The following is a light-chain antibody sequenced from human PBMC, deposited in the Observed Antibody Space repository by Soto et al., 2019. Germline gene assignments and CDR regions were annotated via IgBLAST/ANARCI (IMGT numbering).Light chain of an antibody. V-gene: IGKV3-20*01. CDR2: GAS. CDR1: QSVSSSY. Sequence: EIVLTQSPGTLSLSPGERATLSCRASQSVSSSYLAWYQQKPGQAPRLLIYGASSRATGIPDRFSGSGSGTDFTLTISRLESEDFAVYYCQQYGSSPTFDQGTKLEIK. CDR3: QQYGSSPT. J-gene: IGKJ2*01.